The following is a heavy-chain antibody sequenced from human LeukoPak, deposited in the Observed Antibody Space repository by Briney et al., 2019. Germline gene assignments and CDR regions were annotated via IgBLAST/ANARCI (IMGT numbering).Heavy chain of an antibody. CDR2: IYYSGST. CDR1: GGSISSYY. J-gene: IGHJ5*02. D-gene: IGHD3-10*01. Sequence: KSSETLSLTCTVSGGSISSYYWSWIRQPPGKGLEWIGYIYYSGSTSYNPSLKSRVTISVDTSKNQFSLKLSSVTAADTAVYYCAREWFGELISVRWFDPWGQGTLVTVSS. V-gene: IGHV4-59*01. CDR3: AREWFGELISVRWFDP.